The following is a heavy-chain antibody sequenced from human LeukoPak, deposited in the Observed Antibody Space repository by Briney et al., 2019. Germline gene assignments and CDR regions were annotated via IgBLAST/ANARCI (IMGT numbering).Heavy chain of an antibody. CDR3: AGLYNWNHQDYDAMDV. V-gene: IGHV1-2*02. Sequence: ASVKVSCKASGYTFTGYYMHWVRQAPGQGLEWIRWINPNSGGTNYAQKFQGRVTMTRDTSISPAYMELSRLRSDDTAVYYCAGLYNWNHQDYDAMDVWGQGTTVTVSS. CDR2: INPNSGGT. CDR1: GYTFTGYY. J-gene: IGHJ6*02. D-gene: IGHD1-20*01.